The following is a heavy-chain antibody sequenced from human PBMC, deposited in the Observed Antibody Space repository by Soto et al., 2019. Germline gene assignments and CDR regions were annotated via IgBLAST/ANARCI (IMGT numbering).Heavy chain of an antibody. Sequence: SETLSLTCAFYCGSFIGYYWSWIRQPPGKGLEWIGEINHSGSTNYNPSLKSRVTISVDTSKNQFSLKLSSVTAADTAVYYCARGGTVVIYCSSTSCWNWFDPWGQGTLVTVSS. D-gene: IGHD2-2*01. J-gene: IGHJ5*02. CDR3: ARGGTVVIYCSSTSCWNWFDP. V-gene: IGHV4-34*01. CDR1: CGSFIGYY. CDR2: INHSGST.